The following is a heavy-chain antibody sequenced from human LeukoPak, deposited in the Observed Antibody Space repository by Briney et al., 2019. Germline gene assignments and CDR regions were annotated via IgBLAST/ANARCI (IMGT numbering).Heavy chain of an antibody. CDR1: GFTFSSYG. CDR3: AKDQGQQWLVLDY. V-gene: IGHV3-30*02. CDR2: IRYDGSNK. D-gene: IGHD6-19*01. Sequence: GGSLRLSCAASGFTFSSYGMHWVRQAPGKGLEWVAFIRYDGSNKYYADSVKGRFTISRDNSKNTLYLQMNSLGAEDTAVYYCAKDQGQQWLVLDYWGQGTLVTVSS. J-gene: IGHJ4*02.